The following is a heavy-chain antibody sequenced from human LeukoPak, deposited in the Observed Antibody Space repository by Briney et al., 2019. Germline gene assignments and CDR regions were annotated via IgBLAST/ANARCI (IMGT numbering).Heavy chain of an antibody. J-gene: IGHJ4*02. V-gene: IGHV3-30*02. CDR1: GFTFSSYG. CDR2: IRYDGTTK. D-gene: IGHD1-1*01. Sequence: PGGSLRLSCATSGFTFSSYGVHWVRQAPGKGLEWAAFIRYDGTTKYYADSVKGRFTISRDNSKNTLYLQMNSLRTGDTAVYYCANSMKIWDNWMAGDWGQGTLVTVSS. CDR3: ANSMKIWDNWMAGD.